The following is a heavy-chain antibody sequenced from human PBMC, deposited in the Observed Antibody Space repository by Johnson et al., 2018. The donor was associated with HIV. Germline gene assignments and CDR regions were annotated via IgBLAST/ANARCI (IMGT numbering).Heavy chain of an antibody. J-gene: IGHJ3*02. CDR2: IWYDGSNK. CDR1: GFTFSNAW. D-gene: IGHD4-23*01. V-gene: IGHV3-33*08. Sequence: VQLVESGGGVVQSGRSLRLSCAASGFTFSNAWMSWVRQAPGKGLEWVAVIWYDGSNKYYVNSVKGRFTISRDNSKNTLYLQMNSLRAEDTAVYYCARETYGGNSGAFDIWGQGTMVTVSS. CDR3: ARETYGGNSGAFDI.